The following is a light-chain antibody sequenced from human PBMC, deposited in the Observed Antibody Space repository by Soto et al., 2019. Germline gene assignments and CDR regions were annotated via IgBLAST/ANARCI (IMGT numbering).Light chain of an antibody. CDR2: SAS. V-gene: IGKV1-39*01. CDR3: QKCGSSPET. J-gene: IGKJ1*01. CDR1: QDINVY. Sequence: IQITQSPSSVSAAVGHTVSITCRASQDINVYLNWYQQKPGEVPKLLIYSASSLHSGVPSRFTGSGSETDFTLTISRLEPEDFAVYYCQKCGSSPETCGKGTKGDIK.